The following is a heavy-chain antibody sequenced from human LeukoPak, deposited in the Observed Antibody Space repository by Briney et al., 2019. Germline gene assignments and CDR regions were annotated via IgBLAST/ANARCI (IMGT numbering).Heavy chain of an antibody. CDR3: VRGGGLDV. CDR2: INHNGNVN. J-gene: IGHJ6*02. D-gene: IGHD3-16*01. CDR1: GFTFSSYW. Sequence: GGSLRLSCAASGFTFSSYWMNWARQAPGKGLEWVASINHNGNVNYYVDSVKGRFTISRDNAKNSLYLQMSNLRAEDTAVYFCVRGGGLDVWGQGATVIVSS. V-gene: IGHV3-7*03.